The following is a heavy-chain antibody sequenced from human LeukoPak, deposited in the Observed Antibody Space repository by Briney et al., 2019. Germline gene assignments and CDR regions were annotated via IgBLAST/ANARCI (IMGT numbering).Heavy chain of an antibody. D-gene: IGHD2-21*01. CDR1: GFTFSDYY. Sequence: GGSLRLSCAASGFTFSDYYMSWIRQAPGKGLEWVSYISSSGSTIYYADSVKGRFTISRDNPKNTLYLQMNSLRAEDTAVYYCAKAAGRQHTYYFDYWGQGTLVTVSS. CDR2: ISSSGSTI. J-gene: IGHJ4*02. CDR3: AKAAGRQHTYYFDY. V-gene: IGHV3-11*01.